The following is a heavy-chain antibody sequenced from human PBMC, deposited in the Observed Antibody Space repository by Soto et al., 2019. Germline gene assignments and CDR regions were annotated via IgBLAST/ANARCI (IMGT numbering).Heavy chain of an antibody. V-gene: IGHV3-21*01. CDR1: GFTFSSYS. J-gene: IGHJ3*02. Sequence: GGSLRLSCAASGFTFSSYSMNWVRQAPGKGLEWVSSISSSSSYIYYADSVKGRFTISRDNAKNSLYLQMNSLRAEDTAVYYCARSIAAAHNAFDIWGQGTMVTVSS. CDR3: ARSIAAAHNAFDI. D-gene: IGHD6-13*01. CDR2: ISSSSSYI.